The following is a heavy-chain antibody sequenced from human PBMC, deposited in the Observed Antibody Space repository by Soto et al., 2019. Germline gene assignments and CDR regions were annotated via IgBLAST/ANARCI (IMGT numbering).Heavy chain of an antibody. J-gene: IGHJ4*02. CDR1: GFTFSDYY. CDR3: AKGRGGSGSLTPRVDF. Sequence: QVQLVESGGGLVKPGGSLRLSCAASGFTFSDYYIHWIRQAPGKGLEWISQISGSGGDIKYGDSVKGRFTVSRDGSKNTLYLQMSSLRAEDTALYYCAKGRGGSGSLTPRVDFWGQGTLVTVSS. CDR2: ISGSGGDI. D-gene: IGHD3-10*01. V-gene: IGHV3-11*05.